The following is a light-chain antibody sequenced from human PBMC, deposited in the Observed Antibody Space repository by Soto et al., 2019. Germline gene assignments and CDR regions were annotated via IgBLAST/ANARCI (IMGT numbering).Light chain of an antibody. V-gene: IGLV2-14*01. CDR3: SSYTSSSTRV. CDR2: EVS. CDR1: SSDVGGYNY. J-gene: IGLJ3*02. Sequence: QSALTQPASVSGSPGQSITISCTGTSSDVGGYNYVSWYQQHPGKAPKLMIYEVSNRPSGVSNRFSGSKSGNTAFLTISGLQAEDEADYYCSSYTSSSTRVFGGGTKLTVL.